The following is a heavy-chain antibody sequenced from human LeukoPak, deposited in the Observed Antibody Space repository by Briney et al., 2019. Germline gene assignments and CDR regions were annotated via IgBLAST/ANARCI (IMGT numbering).Heavy chain of an antibody. Sequence: GGSLRLSCAVSGFTFDDYGMSWVRQAPGKGLEWVSGINWNGGSTGYADSVKGRFTISRDNAKNSLYLQMNSLRAEDTAVYYCVRVDIAAAGTDYWGQGTLVTVSS. CDR1: GFTFDDYG. D-gene: IGHD6-13*01. CDR2: INWNGGST. V-gene: IGHV3-20*04. CDR3: VRVDIAAAGTDY. J-gene: IGHJ4*02.